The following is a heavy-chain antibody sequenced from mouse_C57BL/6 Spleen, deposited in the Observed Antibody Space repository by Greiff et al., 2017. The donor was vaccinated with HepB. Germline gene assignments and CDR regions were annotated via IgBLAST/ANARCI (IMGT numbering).Heavy chain of an antibody. Sequence: VQLQESGAELARPGASVKLSCKASGYTFTSYGISWVKQRTGQGLEWIGEIYPRSGNTYYNEKFKGKATLTADKSSSTAYMELRSLTSEDSAVYFCASSTGTWFAYWGQGTLVTVSA. CDR2: IYPRSGNT. V-gene: IGHV1-81*01. D-gene: IGHD4-1*02. CDR3: ASSTGTWFAY. J-gene: IGHJ3*01. CDR1: GYTFTSYG.